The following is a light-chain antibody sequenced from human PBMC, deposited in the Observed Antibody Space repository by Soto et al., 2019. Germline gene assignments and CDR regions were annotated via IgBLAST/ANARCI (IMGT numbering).Light chain of an antibody. CDR1: SSDVGGYNY. V-gene: IGLV2-14*01. CDR2: DVS. Sequence: QSALTQPASVSGSPGQSITISCTGTSSDVGGYNYVSWYQQHPGQAPKLMIYDVSYRPSGVSDRFSGSKSGNKASLTISGLQSEDEADYYCDSYTSGSSYVFGTGTKLTVL. J-gene: IGLJ1*01. CDR3: DSYTSGSSYV.